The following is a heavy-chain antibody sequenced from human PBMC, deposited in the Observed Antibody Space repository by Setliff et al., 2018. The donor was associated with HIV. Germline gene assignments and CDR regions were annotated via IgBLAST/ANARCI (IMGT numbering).Heavy chain of an antibody. CDR1: GGSISSSNW. V-gene: IGHV4-4*02. J-gene: IGHJ4*02. CDR2: INHRGNT. CDR3: AGSWSGYPLSFGY. D-gene: IGHD3-3*01. Sequence: SETLSLTCAVSGGSISSSNWWSWVRQPPGKGLEWIGEINHRGNTNYNPSLKSRVTISVDTSKNQFSLKLSSVTAADTAVYYCAGSWSGYPLSFGYWGQGTLVTVSS.